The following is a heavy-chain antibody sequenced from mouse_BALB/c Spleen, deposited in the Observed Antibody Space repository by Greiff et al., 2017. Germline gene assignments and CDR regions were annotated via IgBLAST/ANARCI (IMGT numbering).Heavy chain of an antibody. D-gene: IGHD2-4*01. Sequence: EVQRVESGGGLVQPGGSLKLSCAASGFTFSSYGMSWVRQTPDKRLELVATINSNGGSTYYPDSVKGRFTISRDNAKNTLYLQMSSLKSEDTAMYYCAREGPYDYDSYYFDYWGQGTTLTVSS. V-gene: IGHV5-6-3*01. J-gene: IGHJ2*01. CDR1: GFTFSSYG. CDR3: AREGPYDYDSYYFDY. CDR2: INSNGGST.